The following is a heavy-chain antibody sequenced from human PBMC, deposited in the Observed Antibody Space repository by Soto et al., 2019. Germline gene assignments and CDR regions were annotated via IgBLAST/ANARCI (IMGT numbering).Heavy chain of an antibody. CDR1: GFTFSKYG. CDR2: ITYDGSDN. V-gene: IGHV3-30-3*01. CDR3: AAHGSGTSFYFDY. D-gene: IGHD3-10*01. J-gene: IGHJ4*02. Sequence: QVQLVEPGGGVVQPGRSLRLSCAASGFTFSKYGMHWVRQATAKGLEWVAVITYDGSDNFYADSVRGRFTISRDNSKNTLYLQMNSLRLEDTAVYYCAAHGSGTSFYFDYWGQGALVTVSS.